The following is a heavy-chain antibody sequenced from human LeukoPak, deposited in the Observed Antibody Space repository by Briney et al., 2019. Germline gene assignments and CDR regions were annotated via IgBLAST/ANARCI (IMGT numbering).Heavy chain of an antibody. D-gene: IGHD3-22*01. V-gene: IGHV3-21*01. Sequence: KTGGSLRLSCAASGFTFSSYSMNWVRQAPGKGLEWVSSISSSSSYIYYADSVKGRFTISRDNAKNSLYLQMNSLRAEDTAVYYCARDLYYTDNWFDPWGQGTLVTVS. CDR2: ISSSSSYI. J-gene: IGHJ5*02. CDR1: GFTFSSYS. CDR3: ARDLYYTDNWFDP.